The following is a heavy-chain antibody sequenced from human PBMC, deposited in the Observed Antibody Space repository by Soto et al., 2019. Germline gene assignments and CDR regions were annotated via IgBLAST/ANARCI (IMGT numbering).Heavy chain of an antibody. V-gene: IGHV4-4*02. CDR1: GGSINNGDW. J-gene: IGHJ4*02. Sequence: QVQLQESGTGLVEPSGTLSLTCNVYGGSINNGDWCSWVRQPPGKGLEWIGEVFHNGNTNYNASLKSRVTISVDKSRNQFSLRLSSVTAADPAVYYCATRGIVGAIYWGQGTLVTVSS. D-gene: IGHD1-26*01. CDR3: ATRGIVGAIY. CDR2: VFHNGNT.